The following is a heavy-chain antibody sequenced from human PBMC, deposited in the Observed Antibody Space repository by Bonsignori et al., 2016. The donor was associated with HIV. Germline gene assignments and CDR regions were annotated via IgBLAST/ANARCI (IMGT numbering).Heavy chain of an antibody. J-gene: IGHJ4*02. CDR2: INHSGIT. V-gene: IGHV4-34*08. D-gene: IGHD6-13*01. Sequence: GSLRLSCGVYGGTFSGYYWTWIRQPPGKGLEWIGEINHSGITNYNPSLKSRVTISVDTSKNQFSLQLSSVTAADTAVYYCAVGSAWYNGWIYWGQGTLVTVSS. CDR3: AVGSAWYNGWIY. CDR1: GGTFSGYY.